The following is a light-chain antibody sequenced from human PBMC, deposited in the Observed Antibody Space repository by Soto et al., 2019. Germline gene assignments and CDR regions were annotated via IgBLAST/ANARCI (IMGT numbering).Light chain of an antibody. Sequence: QSALTQPASVSGSPGQSITISCTGTTSDVGGYDYVSWYQQHPGQAPKLLIYEVSHRPSGVSHRFSGSKSGNTASLSISGLQAEDEAYYYCYSFTSGNTLYVFGTGTKVTVL. V-gene: IGLV2-14*01. CDR3: YSFTSGNTLYV. J-gene: IGLJ1*01. CDR2: EVS. CDR1: TSDVGGYDY.